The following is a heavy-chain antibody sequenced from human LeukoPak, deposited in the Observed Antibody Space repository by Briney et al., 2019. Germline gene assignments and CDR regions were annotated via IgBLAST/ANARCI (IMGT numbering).Heavy chain of an antibody. CDR3: VREYRQQLALDY. CDR1: GFTFSSYA. J-gene: IGHJ4*02. Sequence: GRSLRLSCAASGFTFSSYAMHWVRQTPGKGLEWVANIKQDGSEKNYMDSVKGRFTISRDNAKNSLYLQMDSLRVEDTAVYYCVREYRQQLALDYWGQGTLVTVSS. CDR2: IKQDGSEK. D-gene: IGHD6-13*01. V-gene: IGHV3-7*01.